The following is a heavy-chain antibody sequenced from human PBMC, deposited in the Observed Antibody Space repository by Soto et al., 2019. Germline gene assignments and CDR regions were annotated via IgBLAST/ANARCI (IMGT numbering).Heavy chain of an antibody. CDR2: INPNSGGT. V-gene: IGHV1-2*02. Sequence: ASEKVSCKASGYTFTGYYMHWVRQAPGQGLEWMGWINPNSGGTNYAQKFQGRVTMTRDTSISTAYMEPSRLRSDDTAVYYCASKPRGALYPYGMDVWGQGTTVTVSS. D-gene: IGHD2-2*02. J-gene: IGHJ6*02. CDR1: GYTFTGYY. CDR3: ASKPRGALYPYGMDV.